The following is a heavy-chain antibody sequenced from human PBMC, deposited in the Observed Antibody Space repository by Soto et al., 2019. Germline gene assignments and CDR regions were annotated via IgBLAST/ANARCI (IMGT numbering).Heavy chain of an antibody. V-gene: IGHV1-46*01. Sequence: ASVKVSCKASGYTFTSYYMHWVRQAPGQGLEWMGIINPSGGSTSYAQKFQGRVTMTRDTSTSTVYMELSSLRSEDTAVYYCARKSAGSWSDNWFDPWGQATLVTAPQ. CDR2: INPSGGST. CDR1: GYTFTSYY. J-gene: IGHJ5*02. D-gene: IGHD6-13*01. CDR3: ARKSAGSWSDNWFDP.